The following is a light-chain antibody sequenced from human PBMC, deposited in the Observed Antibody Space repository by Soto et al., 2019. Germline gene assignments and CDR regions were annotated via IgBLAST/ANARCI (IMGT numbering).Light chain of an antibody. V-gene: IGKV3D-20*02. CDR3: QQRSNWPPIT. J-gene: IGKJ5*01. Sequence: EIVLTQSPGTLSLSPGEGATLSCRASQSVSSNYLAWYQQKPGQAPRLLIFGASNRASDIPDRFSGSGSGTDFTLTISRLEPEDFAIYYCQQRSNWPPITFGQGTRLEIK. CDR1: QSVSSNY. CDR2: GAS.